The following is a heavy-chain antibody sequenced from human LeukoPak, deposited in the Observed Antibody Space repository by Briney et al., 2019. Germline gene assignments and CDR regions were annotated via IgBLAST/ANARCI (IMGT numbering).Heavy chain of an antibody. D-gene: IGHD3-22*01. CDR2: ISYDGSNE. CDR1: GFTFNSHG. CDR3: AKEWISSGYYPLFDY. V-gene: IGHV3-30*18. Sequence: GGSLRLSCAASGFTFNSHGMHWVRQAPGKGLEGVAVISYDGSNEYYADSVKGRFTISRDTSKNTLYLQMNSLRAEDTAVYYCAKEWISSGYYPLFDYWGQGTLVTVSS. J-gene: IGHJ4*02.